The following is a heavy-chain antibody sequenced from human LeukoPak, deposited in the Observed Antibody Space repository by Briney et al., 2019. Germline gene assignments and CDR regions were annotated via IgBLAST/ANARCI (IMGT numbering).Heavy chain of an antibody. J-gene: IGHJ6*03. D-gene: IGHD3-22*01. V-gene: IGHV4-61*02. Sequence: SETLSLTCTVSGGSISSGSYYWSWIRQPAGKGLEWIGRIYTSGSTNYTNYNPSLKSRVTISLDTSKNQFSLKLSSVTAADTAVYYCARGGHSSDYYGYYYMDVWGKGTTVTISS. CDR2: IYTSGSTNYT. CDR3: ARGGHSSDYYGYYYMDV. CDR1: GGSISSGSYY.